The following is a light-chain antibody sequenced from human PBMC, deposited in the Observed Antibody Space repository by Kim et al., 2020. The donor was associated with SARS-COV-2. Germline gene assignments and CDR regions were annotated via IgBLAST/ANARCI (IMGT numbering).Light chain of an antibody. Sequence: PGERVTLSCRASQSVSSSYLTWYQQKPGQAPRLLIYGAYTRATGIPARFSGSGSGTDFTLTISSLQPEDFAVYYCQQDYNLPTFGQGTKVDIK. CDR2: GAY. V-gene: IGKV3D-7*01. CDR3: QQDYNLPT. CDR1: QSVSSSY. J-gene: IGKJ1*01.